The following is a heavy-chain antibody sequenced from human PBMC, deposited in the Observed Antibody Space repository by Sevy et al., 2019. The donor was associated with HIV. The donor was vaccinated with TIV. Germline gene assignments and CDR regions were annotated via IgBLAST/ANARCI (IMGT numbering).Heavy chain of an antibody. V-gene: IGHV4-4*07. CDR1: GDSFSSYF. CDR3: ARSNWVTATNGFSKSYYFDY. CDR2: INTSGST. Sequence: SETLSLTCTVSGDSFSSYFWAWIWQPAGKGLEWIGRINTSGSTSYNPSLKSRVTMSVDTSKSQFSLKVTSLTAADTAIYFCARSNWVTATNGFSKSYYFDYWGQGSLVTVSS. D-gene: IGHD7-27*01. J-gene: IGHJ4*02.